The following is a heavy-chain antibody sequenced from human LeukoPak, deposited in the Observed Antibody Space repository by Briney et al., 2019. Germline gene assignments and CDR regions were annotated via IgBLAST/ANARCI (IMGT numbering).Heavy chain of an antibody. CDR1: GFTFSSYS. D-gene: IGHD2-15*01. CDR3: ARWHCSGGSCYSGEVRFDP. J-gene: IGHJ5*02. Sequence: KPGGSLRLSCAASGFTFSSYSMNWVRQAPGKGLERVSSISSSSSYIYYADSVKGRFTISRDNAKNSLYLQMNSLRAEDTAVYYCARWHCSGGSCYSGEVRFDPWGQGTLVTVSS. CDR2: ISSSSSYI. V-gene: IGHV3-21*01.